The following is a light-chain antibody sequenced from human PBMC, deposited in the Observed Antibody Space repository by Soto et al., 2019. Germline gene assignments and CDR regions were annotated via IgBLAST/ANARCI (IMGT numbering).Light chain of an antibody. CDR2: ANS. Sequence: QLVLTQPPSVSGAPGQRVTISCTGSSSNIGAGYDVHWYQQLPGTAPKLLIYANSNRPSGVPDRFSGSKSGTSASLAITGLQAEDEGSYYCQSYDNVLFVVFGGGTKVTVL. V-gene: IGLV1-40*01. CDR1: SSNIGAGYD. CDR3: QSYDNVLFVV. J-gene: IGLJ2*01.